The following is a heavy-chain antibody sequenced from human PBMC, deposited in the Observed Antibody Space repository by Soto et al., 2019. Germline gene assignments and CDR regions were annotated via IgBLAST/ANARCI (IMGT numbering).Heavy chain of an antibody. J-gene: IGHJ4*02. CDR3: ARRWGEGRVDY. CDR2: IYHSGNT. V-gene: IGHV4-4*02. Sequence: QVKLQESSPGLVKPSGTLSLTCAVSGGSISSSNWWSWVRQPPGKGLEWIGEIYHSGNTNYNPSLKSRVTMAVDKSRNQFSLKLSSVTAADTAVYYCARRWGEGRVDYWGQGTLVTVSS. D-gene: IGHD3-10*01. CDR1: GGSISSSNW.